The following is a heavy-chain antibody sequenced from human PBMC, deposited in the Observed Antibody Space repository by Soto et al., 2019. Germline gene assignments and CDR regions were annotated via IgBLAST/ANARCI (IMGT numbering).Heavy chain of an antibody. CDR2: IWYDGSNK. Sequence: QVQLVESGGGVVQPGRSLRLSCAASGFTFSSYGMHWVRQAPGKGLEWVAIIWYDGSNKYYSDPVKGRFTISRDNSKNTLYLQMNSLRVEDTAVYYCARGVSYGASTYYFDYWGQGTLVTVSS. CDR3: ARGVSYGASTYYFDY. J-gene: IGHJ4*02. CDR1: GFTFSSYG. D-gene: IGHD4-17*01. V-gene: IGHV3-33*01.